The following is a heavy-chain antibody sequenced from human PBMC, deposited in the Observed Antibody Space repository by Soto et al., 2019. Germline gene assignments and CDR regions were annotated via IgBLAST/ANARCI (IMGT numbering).Heavy chain of an antibody. CDR3: ARDLESLDTAMVFDY. CDR2: INPNSGGT. V-gene: IGHV1-2*04. Sequence: ASVKVSCKASGYTFTGHYMHWVRQARGQGLEWMGWINPNSGGTNYAQKFQGWVTMTRDTSISTAYMELSRLRSDDTAVYYCARDLESLDTAMVFDYWGQGTLVTVSS. J-gene: IGHJ4*02. CDR1: GYTFTGHY. D-gene: IGHD5-18*01.